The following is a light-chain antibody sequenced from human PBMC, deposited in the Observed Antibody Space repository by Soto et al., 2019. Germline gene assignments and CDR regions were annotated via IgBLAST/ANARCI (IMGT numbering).Light chain of an antibody. CDR1: SSDVGGYNY. J-gene: IGLJ1*01. V-gene: IGLV2-8*01. CDR2: EVS. Sequence: QSALTQTPSASGSPGQSVTISCTGTSSDVGGYNYVSWFQQHPGKAPKLMIYEVSKRPSGVPDRFSGSKSGNTASLTVSGLESEDEADYYCISYAGSNYVFGTGTKLTVL. CDR3: ISYAGSNYV.